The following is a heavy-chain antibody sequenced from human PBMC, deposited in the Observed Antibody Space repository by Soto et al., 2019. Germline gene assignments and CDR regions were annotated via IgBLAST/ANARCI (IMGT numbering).Heavy chain of an antibody. CDR1: GYIFTSYG. V-gene: IGHV1-18*04. CDR2: ISPHNGNT. D-gene: IGHD1-26*01. CDR3: ARDSPRYSGTPSGY. Sequence: ASVKVSCKSSGYIFTSYGITWVRQAPGQGLEWMGWISPHNGNTNYAQKFQGRVTMTTDTSTSTVYMELRSLRSDDTAVYYCARDSPRYSGTPSGYWGQGTLVTVLL. J-gene: IGHJ4*02.